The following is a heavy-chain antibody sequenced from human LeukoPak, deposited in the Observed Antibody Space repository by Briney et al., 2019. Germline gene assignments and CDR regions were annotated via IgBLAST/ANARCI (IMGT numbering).Heavy chain of an antibody. V-gene: IGHV4-61*01. CDR1: GGSVRSDISH. CDR2: VHYSGSA. CDR3: ARGVTMVRGVIITSFFDY. D-gene: IGHD3-10*01. J-gene: IGHJ4*02. Sequence: SETLSLTCSVSGGSVRSDISHWSWIRQPPGKGLEWIGYVHYSGSANYNPSLESRVTISVDRSKNQFSLKLSSVTAADTAVYYCARGVTMVRGVIITSFFDYWGQGTLVTVSS.